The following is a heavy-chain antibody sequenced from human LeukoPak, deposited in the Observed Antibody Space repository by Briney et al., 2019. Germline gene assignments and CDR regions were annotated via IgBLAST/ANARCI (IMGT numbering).Heavy chain of an antibody. Sequence: GGSLRLSCAASGFTFSSYAMSWVRQAPGKGLEWVANIDRGGNSLFYADSVRGRFTISRDNVKNSLYLHMNSLRAEDTAVYYCVRTDTTSFGYFDHWGRGTLVTVSS. D-gene: IGHD1-26*01. V-gene: IGHV3-7*01. J-gene: IGHJ4*02. CDR3: VRTDTTSFGYFDH. CDR1: GFTFSSYA. CDR2: IDRGGNSL.